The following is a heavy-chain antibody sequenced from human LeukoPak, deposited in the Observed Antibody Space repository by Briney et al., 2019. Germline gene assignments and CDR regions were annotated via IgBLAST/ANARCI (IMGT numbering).Heavy chain of an antibody. CDR3: ASVNYCGGDCYHFPSDY. CDR1: GFPFHDYG. V-gene: IGHV3-20*04. J-gene: IGHJ4*02. CDR2: INWNGGST. Sequence: GGSLRLSCAASGFPFHDYGMSWVRQAPGKGLAWVSGINWNGGSTGYADSVKGRFTISRDNAKNSLYLQMNSLRAKDTALYYSASVNYCGGDCYHFPSDYWGQGTLVTVSP. D-gene: IGHD2-21*02.